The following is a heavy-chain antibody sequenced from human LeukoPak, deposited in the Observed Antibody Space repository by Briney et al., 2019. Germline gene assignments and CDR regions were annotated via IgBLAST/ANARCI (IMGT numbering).Heavy chain of an antibody. CDR2: INHSGST. Sequence: SETLSLTCAVYGGSFSGYYWSWLRQPPGKGLEWIGEINHSGSTNYNPSLTSQVTISVDTSKNQFSLKLSSVSAADTAVYYCARGPGRGYSYGYGYYYMDVWGKGTTVTVSS. J-gene: IGHJ6*03. D-gene: IGHD5-18*01. CDR1: GGSFSGYY. V-gene: IGHV4-34*01. CDR3: ARGPGRGYSYGYGYYYMDV.